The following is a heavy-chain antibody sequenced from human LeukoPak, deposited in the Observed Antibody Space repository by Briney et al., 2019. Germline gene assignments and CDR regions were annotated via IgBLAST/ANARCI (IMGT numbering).Heavy chain of an antibody. CDR3: ARAPAYCSSTSCYAGGIDY. D-gene: IGHD2-2*01. Sequence: SETLSLTCTVSGGSISSYYWSWIRQPPGKGLEWIGYIYYSGSTNYNPSLKSRVTISVDTSKNQFSLKLSPVTAADTAVYYCARAPAYCSSTSCYAGGIDYWGQGTLVTVSS. V-gene: IGHV4-59*01. J-gene: IGHJ4*02. CDR1: GGSISSYY. CDR2: IYYSGST.